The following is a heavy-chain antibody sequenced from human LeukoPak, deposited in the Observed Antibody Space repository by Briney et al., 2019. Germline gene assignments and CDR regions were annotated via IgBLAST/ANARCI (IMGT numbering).Heavy chain of an antibody. CDR2: INTNTGNP. J-gene: IGHJ5*02. Sequence: ASVKVSCKASGYTFTGYYMHWVRQPPGQGLELMGWINTNTGNPTYAQGFTGRFVFSLDTSVSTAYLQISSLKAEDTAVYYCARGRGWFPDWFDPWGQGTLVTVSS. V-gene: IGHV7-4-1*02. CDR3: ARGRGWFPDWFDP. D-gene: IGHD6-19*01. CDR1: GYTFTGYY.